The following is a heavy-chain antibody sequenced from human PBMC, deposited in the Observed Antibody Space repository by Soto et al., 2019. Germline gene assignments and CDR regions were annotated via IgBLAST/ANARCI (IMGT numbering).Heavy chain of an antibody. CDR1: GFTFRSYA. Sequence: GGSLRLSCAASGFTFRSYAMRWVRQAPGKGLEWVSAIGGSSGSTDYADSVKGRFTISRDNSKNTLFLQMNSLRAEDTAVYYCAKDRSSTSCYAFDYWGQGTLVTISS. CDR2: IGGSSGST. D-gene: IGHD2-2*01. J-gene: IGHJ4*02. CDR3: AKDRSSTSCYAFDY. V-gene: IGHV3-23*01.